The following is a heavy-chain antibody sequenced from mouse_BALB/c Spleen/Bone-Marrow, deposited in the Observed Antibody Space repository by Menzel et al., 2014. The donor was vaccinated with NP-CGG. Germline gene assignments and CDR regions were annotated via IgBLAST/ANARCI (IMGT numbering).Heavy chain of an antibody. D-gene: IGHD1-1*01. CDR3: ARSGSSSGYFDY. CDR1: GFTFSSFG. J-gene: IGHJ2*01. V-gene: IGHV5-17*02. Sequence: EVKLVESGGGLVQPGGSRKLSCAASGFTFSSFGMHWVRQAPEKGLEWVAYISRGSSTIYYADTVMGRFTISRDNPKNTLFLQMTSLRSEDTTMYYCARSGSSSGYFDYWGQGTTLTVSS. CDR2: ISRGSSTI.